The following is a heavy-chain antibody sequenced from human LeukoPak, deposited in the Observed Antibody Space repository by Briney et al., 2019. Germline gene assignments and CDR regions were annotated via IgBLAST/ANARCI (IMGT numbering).Heavy chain of an antibody. CDR3: ARGHGVGATSWFDP. V-gene: IGHV4-34*01. D-gene: IGHD2-15*01. Sequence: SETLSLTCAVYGGSFSGYYWSWIRQPPGKGLEWIGEINHSGSTNYNPSLKSRVTISVDTSKNQFSLKLSSVTAADTAVYYCARGHGVGATSWFDPWGQGTLVTVPS. CDR1: GGSFSGYY. J-gene: IGHJ5*02. CDR2: INHSGST.